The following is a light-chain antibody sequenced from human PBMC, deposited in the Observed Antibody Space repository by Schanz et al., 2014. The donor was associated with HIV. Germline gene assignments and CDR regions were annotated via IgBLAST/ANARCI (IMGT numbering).Light chain of an antibody. V-gene: IGLV2-14*03. CDR1: GSDIDAYKY. CDR3: AAWDDSLKGWV. Sequence: QSALTQPASVSGSPGQSITISCAETGSDIDAYKYVSWYQQHPGKAPRLLIYDAINRPPGVSDRFSGSRSGDMASLIISGLQPDDEADYYCAAWDDSLKGWVFGGGTKLTVL. CDR2: DAI. J-gene: IGLJ3*02.